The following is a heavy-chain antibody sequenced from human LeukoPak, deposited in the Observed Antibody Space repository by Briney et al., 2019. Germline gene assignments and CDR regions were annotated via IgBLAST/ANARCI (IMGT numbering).Heavy chain of an antibody. D-gene: IGHD3-10*01. CDR3: ARALGHYYGSGGNYYFDY. CDR2: IYTGGYT. V-gene: IGHV3-53*01. Sequence: GGSLRLSCAASGFTVNTNYMRWVRQAPGKGLEWVSVIYTGGYTYYADSAKGRFTISRDNSKNTLYLQMNSLRAEDTAVYYCARALGHYYGSGGNYYFDYWGQGTLVTVSS. CDR1: GFTVNTNY. J-gene: IGHJ4*02.